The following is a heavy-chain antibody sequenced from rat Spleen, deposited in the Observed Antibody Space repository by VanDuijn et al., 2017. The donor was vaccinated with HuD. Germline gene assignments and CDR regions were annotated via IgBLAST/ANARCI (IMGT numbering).Heavy chain of an antibody. CDR2: ISYDGSST. Sequence: EVQLVESGGGLVQPGRSMKLSCAASGLSFSNYDMAWVRQAPKKGLEWVATISYDGSSTYYRDSVKGRFTISRDNAKSTLYLQLDSLRSEDTATYYCATDTFYDGTYYPGGFDYWGQGVMVTVSS. CDR1: GLSFSNYD. J-gene: IGHJ2*01. CDR3: ATDTFYDGTYYPGGFDY. D-gene: IGHD1-12*02. V-gene: IGHV5-29*01.